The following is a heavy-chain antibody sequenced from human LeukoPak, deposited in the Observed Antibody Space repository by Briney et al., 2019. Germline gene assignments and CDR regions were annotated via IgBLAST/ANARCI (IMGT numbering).Heavy chain of an antibody. CDR2: MNPNSGNT. CDR3: ARGITMVRDQSDY. V-gene: IGHV1-8*01. J-gene: IGHJ4*02. CDR1: GYTFTSYD. D-gene: IGHD3-10*01. Sequence: GASVKVSCKASGYTFTSYDINWVRQATGQELEWMGWMNPNSGNTGYAQKFQGRVTMTRNTSISTAYMELSSLRSEDTAVYYCARGITMVRDQSDYWGQGTLVTVSS.